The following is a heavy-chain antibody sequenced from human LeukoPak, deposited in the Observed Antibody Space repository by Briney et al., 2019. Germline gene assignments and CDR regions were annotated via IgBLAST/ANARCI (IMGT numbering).Heavy chain of an antibody. CDR2: ISSSGSTI. V-gene: IGHV3-11*01. D-gene: IGHD3-22*01. J-gene: IGHJ4*02. CDR1: GFTFSDYY. CDR3: ARVEKRVYYDSSGNTLDY. Sequence: PGGSLRLSCAASGFTFSDYYMSWIRQAPGKGLEWVSYISSSGSTIYYADSVKGRFTISRDNAKNSLYLQMNSLGAEDTAVYYCARVEKRVYYDSSGNTLDYWGQGTLVTVSS.